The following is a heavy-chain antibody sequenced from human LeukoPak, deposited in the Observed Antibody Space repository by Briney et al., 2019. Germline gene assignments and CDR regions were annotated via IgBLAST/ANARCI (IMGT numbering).Heavy chain of an antibody. V-gene: IGHV4-59*02. D-gene: IGHD1-7*01. CDR2: IYYSGST. J-gene: IGHJ6*02. CDR1: GGSVSSYY. Sequence: SETLSLTCTVSGGSVSSYYWSWIRRPPGKGLEWIGYIYYSGSTNYNPFLKSRVTISVDTSKNQFSLKLSSVTAADTAVYHCARDNWNYGSSMDVWGQGTTVTVSS. CDR3: ARDNWNYGSSMDV.